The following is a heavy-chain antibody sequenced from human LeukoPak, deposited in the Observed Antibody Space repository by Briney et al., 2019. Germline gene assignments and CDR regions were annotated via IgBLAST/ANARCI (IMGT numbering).Heavy chain of an antibody. CDR2: IIPIFGTA. Sequence: SEKVSFKASGGTFSSYAISWVRQAPGQGLEWMGGIIPIFGTANYAQKFQGRVTITADESTSTVYMELSSLRSEDTAVYYCARGDDYSYFDYWGQGTLVTVSS. CDR1: GGTFSSYA. V-gene: IGHV1-69*13. D-gene: IGHD4-11*01. CDR3: ARGDDYSYFDY. J-gene: IGHJ4*02.